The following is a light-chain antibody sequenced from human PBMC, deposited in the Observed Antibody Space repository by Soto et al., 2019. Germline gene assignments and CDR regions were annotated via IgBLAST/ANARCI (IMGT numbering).Light chain of an antibody. J-gene: IGLJ3*02. CDR2: DVS. CDR3: CSYAGSYTWV. CDR1: SSDVGGYNY. V-gene: IGLV2-11*02. Sequence: QSALTQPRSVSGSPGQSVTISCTGTSSDVGGYNYVSWYQQHPGKAPQLMIYDVSKRPSGVPDRFSGSKSGNTASLTISGLQGEDEADYYCCSYAGSYTWVFGGGTQLTVL.